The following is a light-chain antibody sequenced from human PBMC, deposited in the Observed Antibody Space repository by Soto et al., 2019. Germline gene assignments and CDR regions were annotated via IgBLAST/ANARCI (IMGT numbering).Light chain of an antibody. Sequence: IVMTQSPDSLAVSLGERATINCKSSQSVLYSSNNKNYLAWYQQKPGQPPKLLIYWASTRESGVPDRLSGSGSGTDFTLTISSLQAEDVAVYYCQQYYSTTLTFGQGPKVDIX. CDR1: QSVLYSSNNKNY. V-gene: IGKV4-1*01. CDR2: WAS. J-gene: IGKJ1*01. CDR3: QQYYSTTLT.